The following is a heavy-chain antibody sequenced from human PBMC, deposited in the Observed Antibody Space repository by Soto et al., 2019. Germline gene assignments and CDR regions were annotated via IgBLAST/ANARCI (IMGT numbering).Heavy chain of an antibody. V-gene: IGHV1-46*01. CDR2: INPSGGST. D-gene: IGHD5-18*01. CDR1: GYTFTSYY. CDR3: ARVGGGYSYGPGAFDI. Sequence: GASVKVCCKASGYTFTSYYMHWVRQAPGQGLEWMGIINPSGGSTSYAQKFQGRVTMTRDTSTSTVYMELSSLRSEDAAVYYCARVGGGYSYGPGAFDIWGQGTMVTVSS. J-gene: IGHJ3*02.